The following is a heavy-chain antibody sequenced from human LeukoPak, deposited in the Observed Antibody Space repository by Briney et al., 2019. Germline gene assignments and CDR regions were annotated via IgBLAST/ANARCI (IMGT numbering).Heavy chain of an antibody. V-gene: IGHV1-46*01. Sequence: GASVKVSCKASGYTFTSYYMHWVRQAPGQGLEWMGIINPSGGSTSYAQKFQGRVTMTRDTSTSTVYMELSSLRSEDTAVYHCARVDIDGFGVDPWGQGTLVTVSS. J-gene: IGHJ5*02. CDR1: GYTFTSYY. CDR3: ARVDIDGFGVDP. CDR2: INPSGGST. D-gene: IGHD5-12*01.